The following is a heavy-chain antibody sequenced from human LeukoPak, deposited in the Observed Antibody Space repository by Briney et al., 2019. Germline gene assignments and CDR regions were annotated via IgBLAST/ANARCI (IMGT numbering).Heavy chain of an antibody. V-gene: IGHV4-59*01. CDR3: ARSCSGGSCYAWKFDC. J-gene: IGHJ4*02. CDR2: IYYSGST. Sequence: PSETLSLTCTVSGGSISSYYWSWIRQPPGKGLEWIGYIYYSGSTNYNPSLKSRVTISVDTSKNQFSLKLSSVTAADTAVYYCARSCSGGSCYAWKFDCWGQGTLVTVSS. D-gene: IGHD2-15*01. CDR1: GGSISSYY.